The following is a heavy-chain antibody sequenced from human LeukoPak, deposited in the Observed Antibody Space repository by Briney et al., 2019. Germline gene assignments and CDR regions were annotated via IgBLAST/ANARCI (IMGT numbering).Heavy chain of an antibody. CDR3: AKSLLTTATGTGRAFDI. J-gene: IGHJ3*02. V-gene: IGHV3-23*01. D-gene: IGHD1-1*01. CDR2: ISAGADVI. CDR1: GFSFRDYP. Sequence: GGSLRLSCEAAGFSFRDYPMGWVRRASGKRLEWVSGISAGADVIFYADPVKGRFTISRDNSKNTLYLQTNSLRAEDSAEYYCAKSLLTTATGTGRAFDIWGQGTMVTVSA.